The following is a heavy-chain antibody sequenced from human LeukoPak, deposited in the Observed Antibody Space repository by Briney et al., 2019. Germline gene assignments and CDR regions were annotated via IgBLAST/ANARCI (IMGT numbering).Heavy chain of an antibody. D-gene: IGHD4-11*01. Sequence: ASVKVSCKASQYTFTDYAVHWVRQAPGQRLEWMGWIDAGNGKTKYSQSFQGRVTIIRDTSATTAYMELSSLTSEDTAVYYCARDIPGQQQLRPLSDWGQGTLVTVSS. CDR1: QYTFTDYA. J-gene: IGHJ4*02. CDR3: ARDIPGQQQLRPLSD. V-gene: IGHV1-3*01. CDR2: IDAGNGKT.